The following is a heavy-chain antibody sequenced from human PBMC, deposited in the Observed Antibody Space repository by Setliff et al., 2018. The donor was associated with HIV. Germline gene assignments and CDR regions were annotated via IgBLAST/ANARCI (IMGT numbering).Heavy chain of an antibody. CDR3: ARDSRDIVVVIAPEPEPYYYYGMDV. J-gene: IGHJ6*04. V-gene: IGHV1-69*13. CDR1: GGTFSSYG. Sequence: ASVKVSCKASGGTFSSYGISWVRQAPGQGLEWMGGIIPIFGTPNYAQKFKGRLTITADESTSTVYMELSSLRSEDTAVYYCARDSRDIVVVIAPEPEPYYYYGMDVWGEGTTVTVSS. D-gene: IGHD2-15*01. CDR2: IIPIFGTP.